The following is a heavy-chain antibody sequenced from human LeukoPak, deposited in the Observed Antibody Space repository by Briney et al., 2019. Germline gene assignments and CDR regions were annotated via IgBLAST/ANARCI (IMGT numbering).Heavy chain of an antibody. V-gene: IGHV1-3*01. CDR3: ASGRADYGDYWYFDL. Sequence: ASVKVSCKASGYTFTSYAMHWVRQAPGQRLEWMGWINAGNGNTKYSQKFQGRVTITRDTSASTAYMELSSLRSEDTAVYYCASGRADYGDYWYFDLWGRGTLVTVSS. CDR2: INAGNGNT. D-gene: IGHD4-17*01. J-gene: IGHJ2*01. CDR1: GYTFTSYA.